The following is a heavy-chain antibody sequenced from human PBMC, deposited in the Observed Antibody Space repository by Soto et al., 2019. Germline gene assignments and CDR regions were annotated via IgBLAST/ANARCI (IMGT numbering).Heavy chain of an antibody. CDR3: ARHVQWLVTFDY. Sequence: QVQLQESGPGLVKPSETLSLTCTVSGGSISSYYWSWIRQPPGKGLEWIGYIYYRGSTNYNPSLKSRFTISVNTSNNHFSLKLSSVTAADTAMYYCARHVQWLVTFDYWGQGTLVTVSS. J-gene: IGHJ4*02. CDR1: GGSISSYY. D-gene: IGHD6-19*01. V-gene: IGHV4-59*08. CDR2: IYYRGST.